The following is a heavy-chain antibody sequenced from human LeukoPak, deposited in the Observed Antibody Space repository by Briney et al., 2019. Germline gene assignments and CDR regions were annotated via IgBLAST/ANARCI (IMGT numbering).Heavy chain of an antibody. D-gene: IGHD3-3*01. CDR1: GGSISSGDYY. CDR2: IYYSGST. Sequence: PSQTLSLTCTVSGGSISSGDYYWSWIRQPPGKGLEWIGYIYYSGSTYYNPSLKSRVTISVDTSKNQFSLKLSSVTAADTAVYYCARETGRSDAFDMWGQGTMVTVSS. CDR3: ARETGRSDAFDM. J-gene: IGHJ3*02. V-gene: IGHV4-30-4*08.